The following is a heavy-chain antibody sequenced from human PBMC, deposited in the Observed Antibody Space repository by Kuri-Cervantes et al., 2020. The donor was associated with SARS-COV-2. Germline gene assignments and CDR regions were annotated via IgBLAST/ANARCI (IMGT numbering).Heavy chain of an antibody. J-gene: IGHJ3*02. CDR2: INHSGST. CDR1: GGTFSGYY. V-gene: IGHV4-34*01. CDR3: ARLSCSGGSCLWAFDI. Sequence: SETLSLTCAVYGGTFSGYYWSWIRQPPGKGLEWIGEINHSGSTNYNPSLKSRVTISVDTSKNQFSLKLSSVTAADTAVYYCARLSCSGGSCLWAFDIWGQGTMVTFSS. D-gene: IGHD2-15*01.